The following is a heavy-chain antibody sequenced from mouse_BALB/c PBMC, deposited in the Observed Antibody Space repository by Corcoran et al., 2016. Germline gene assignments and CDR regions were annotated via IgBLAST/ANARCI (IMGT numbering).Heavy chain of an antibody. D-gene: IGHD1-1*01. CDR2: INPRNGGT. J-gene: IGHJ3*01. CDR3: TRGSGSSSWFAY. CDR1: GYTFTSYY. Sequence: QVQLQQSGAELVKPGASVKLSCKASGYTFTSYYMYWVKQRPGQGLEWIGEINPRNGGTNFNEKFKSKATLTVDKSSSTAYMQLSSLTSEDSAVYYCTRGSGSSSWFAYWGQGTLVTVSA. V-gene: IGHV1S81*02.